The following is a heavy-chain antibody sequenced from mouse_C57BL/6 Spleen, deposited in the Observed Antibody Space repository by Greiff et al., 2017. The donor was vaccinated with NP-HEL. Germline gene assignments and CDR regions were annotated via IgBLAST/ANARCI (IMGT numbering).Heavy chain of an antibody. CDR3: AREKVDGYYFDY. Sequence: EVQGVESGGDLVKPGGSLKLSCAASGFTFSSYGMSWVRQTPDKRLEWVATISSGGSYTYYPDSVKGRFTISRDNAKNTLYLQMSSLKSEDTAMYYCAREKVDGYYFDYWGQGTTLTVSS. V-gene: IGHV5-6*01. D-gene: IGHD2-3*01. CDR1: GFTFSSYG. J-gene: IGHJ2*01. CDR2: ISSGGSYT.